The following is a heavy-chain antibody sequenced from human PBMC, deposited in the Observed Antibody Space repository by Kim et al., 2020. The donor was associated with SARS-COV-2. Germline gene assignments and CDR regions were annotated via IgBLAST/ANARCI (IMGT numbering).Heavy chain of an antibody. CDR2: ISAYNGNT. Sequence: ASVKVSCKASGYTFTSYGISWVRQAPGQGLEWMGWISAYNGNTNYAQKLQGRVTMTTDTSTSTAYMELRSLRSDDTAVYYCARVGGPLTTYYYDSSGYLEQPGYYYYYGMDVWGQGTTVTVSS. CDR3: ARVGGPLTTYYYDSSGYLEQPGYYYYYGMDV. CDR1: GYTFTSYG. J-gene: IGHJ6*02. V-gene: IGHV1-18*01. D-gene: IGHD3-22*01.